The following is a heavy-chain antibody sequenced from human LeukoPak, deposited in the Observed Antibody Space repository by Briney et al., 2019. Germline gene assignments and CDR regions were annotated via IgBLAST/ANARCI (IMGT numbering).Heavy chain of an antibody. V-gene: IGHV4-39*01. CDR1: GGSTSRSSYY. CDR3: ATDSSSWYDSGYYYYMDV. D-gene: IGHD6-13*01. CDR2: IYYSGST. Sequence: SETLSLTCSVSGGSTSRSSYYWGWIRQPPGKGLEWIASIYYSGSTYYNPSLKSRLTIAVDTSKNQFSLKLSSVTAADTAVYYCATDSSSWYDSGYYYYMDVWGKGTTVTISS. J-gene: IGHJ6*03.